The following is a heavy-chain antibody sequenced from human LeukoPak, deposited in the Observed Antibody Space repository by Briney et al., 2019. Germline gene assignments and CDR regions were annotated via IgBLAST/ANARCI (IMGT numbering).Heavy chain of an antibody. D-gene: IGHD6-6*01. CDR1: GYTFTSYG. J-gene: IGHJ4*02. Sequence: ASVKVSCKASGYTFTSYGITWVRQATGQGLEWMGWMNPNSGNTGYAQKFQGRVTMTRNTSISTAYMELSSLRSKDTAVYYCARGLSAVGRGRSSSGYWGQGTLVTVSS. V-gene: IGHV1-8*01. CDR3: ARGLSAVGRGRSSSGY. CDR2: MNPNSGNT.